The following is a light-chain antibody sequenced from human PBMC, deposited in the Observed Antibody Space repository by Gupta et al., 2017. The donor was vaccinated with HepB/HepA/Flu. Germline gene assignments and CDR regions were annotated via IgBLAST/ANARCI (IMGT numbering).Light chain of an antibody. Sequence: SSELTQDPAVSVALGQTVRITCQGDSLRTYYTSWYQQKPGQAPILVIYGKNSRPSGIPDRFSGSTSGSTASLTITGAQAEDEADYYCNSRDSSGYHLVFGGGTQLTVL. CDR3: NSRDSSGYHLV. J-gene: IGLJ2*01. V-gene: IGLV3-19*01. CDR2: GKN. CDR1: SLRTYY.